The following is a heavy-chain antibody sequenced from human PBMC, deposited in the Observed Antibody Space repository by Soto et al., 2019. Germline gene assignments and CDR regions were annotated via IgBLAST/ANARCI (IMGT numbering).Heavy chain of an antibody. CDR2: INPSGGST. Sequence: ASVEVSCKASGYTFSSYYLQWVRQAPGQGLEWMGIINPSGGSTSYAQKFQGRVTMTRDTSTSTVYMELSSLRSEDTAVYYCARVYCSGGSCYLIDYWGQGTLVTVSS. V-gene: IGHV1-46*03. J-gene: IGHJ4*02. D-gene: IGHD2-15*01. CDR3: ARVYCSGGSCYLIDY. CDR1: GYTFSSYY.